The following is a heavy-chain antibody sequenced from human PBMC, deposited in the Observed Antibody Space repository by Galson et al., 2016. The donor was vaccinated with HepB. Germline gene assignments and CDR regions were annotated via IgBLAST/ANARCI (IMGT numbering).Heavy chain of an antibody. D-gene: IGHD2-2*01. J-gene: IGHJ5*02. CDR2: IYYTGTT. CDR1: GGSISSSYY. CDR3: ARHHRRRSIVSVPAAVSWFDP. Sequence: SETLSLTCSVSGGSISSSYYWGWIRQPPGKGLEWIGSIYYTGTTYYNPSLKSRVTISVDTSKNQFSLKLTSVTVADTAVFYCARHHRRRSIVSVPAAVSWFDPWGQGTQVTVSS. V-gene: IGHV4-39*01.